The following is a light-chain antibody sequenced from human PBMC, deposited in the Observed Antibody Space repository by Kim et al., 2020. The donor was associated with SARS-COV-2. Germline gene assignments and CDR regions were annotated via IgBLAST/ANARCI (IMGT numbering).Light chain of an antibody. CDR3: QAWDSNTGV. CDR1: KLGNKY. CDR2: QNS. V-gene: IGLV3-1*01. Sequence: VSPSQTATITCSGDKLGNKYSCWYQQKPGQSPVLVIYQNSKRPSGIPERFSGSNSGNTATLTISGTQAMDEADYYCQAWDSNTGVFGGGTQLTVL. J-gene: IGLJ2*01.